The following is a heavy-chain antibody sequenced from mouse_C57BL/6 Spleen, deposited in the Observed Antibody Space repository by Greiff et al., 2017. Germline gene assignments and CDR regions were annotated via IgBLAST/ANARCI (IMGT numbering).Heavy chain of an antibody. CDR3: TPYGNYKDYFDY. D-gene: IGHD2-1*01. CDR1: GFNIKDDY. J-gene: IGHJ2*01. V-gene: IGHV14-4*01. Sequence: EVQLQQSGAELVRPGASVKLSCTASGFNIKDDYMHWVKQRPEQGLEWIGWIDPENGDTEYASKFQGKATITADTSSNTAYLQLSSLTSEDTAVYYCTPYGNYKDYFDYWGQGTTLTVSS. CDR2: IDPENGDT.